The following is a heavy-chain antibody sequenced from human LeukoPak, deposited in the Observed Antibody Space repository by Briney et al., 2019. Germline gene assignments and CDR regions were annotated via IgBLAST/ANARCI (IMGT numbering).Heavy chain of an antibody. D-gene: IGHD6-19*01. CDR3: ARRSGIAVAGAFDY. V-gene: IGHV3-33*05. CDR1: GFTFSSYG. Sequence: GGSLRLSCTASGFTFSSYGMHWVRQAPGKGLEWVAYIQYDGSNQQYADSVKGRFSISRDRSKNIPYLQMNSLRAEDTAVYYCARRSGIAVAGAFDYWGQGTLVTVSS. CDR2: IQYDGSNQ. J-gene: IGHJ4*02.